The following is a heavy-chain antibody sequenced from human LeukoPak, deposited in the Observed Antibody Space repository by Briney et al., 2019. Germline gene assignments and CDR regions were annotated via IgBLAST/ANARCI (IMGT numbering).Heavy chain of an antibody. CDR3: AEGVWGVVVVAAGVDDAFDI. J-gene: IGHJ3*02. V-gene: IGHV3-53*01. Sequence: SGGSLRLSCAASGFTASSNYMSWVRQAPGKGLEWVSVIYSGSSADYADSVKGRFTISRDNSKNTLYLQMNSLRAEDTAVYYCAEGVWGVVVVAAGVDDAFDIWGQGTMVTVSS. D-gene: IGHD2-15*01. CDR1: GFTASSNY. CDR2: IYSGSSA.